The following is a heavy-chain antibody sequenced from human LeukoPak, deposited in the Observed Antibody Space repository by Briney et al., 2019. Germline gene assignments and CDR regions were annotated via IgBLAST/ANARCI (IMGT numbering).Heavy chain of an antibody. D-gene: IGHD1-26*01. J-gene: IGHJ6*03. Sequence: GGSLRLSCAASGFTFSSYEMNWVRQAPGKGLEWVSYISSSGSTIYYADSVKGRFTISRDNAKNSLYLQMNSLRAEDTAVYYCAKEGGVYSTPYYMDVWGKGTTVTVSS. CDR3: AKEGGVYSTPYYMDV. CDR2: ISSSGSTI. CDR1: GFTFSSYE. V-gene: IGHV3-48*03.